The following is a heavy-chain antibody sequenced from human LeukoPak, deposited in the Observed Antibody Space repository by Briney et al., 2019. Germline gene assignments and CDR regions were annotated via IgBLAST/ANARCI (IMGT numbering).Heavy chain of an antibody. CDR1: GYTFTSYG. D-gene: IGHD3-22*01. J-gene: IGHJ4*02. Sequence: ASVKVSCKASGYTFTSYGISWVRQAPGQGLEWMGWISAYNGNTNYAQKLQGRVTMTTDTSTSTAYMELRSLRSDDTAVYYCARDGGYYDSSGYHQIDYWGQGTLVTVSS. CDR3: ARDGGYYDSSGYHQIDY. CDR2: ISAYNGNT. V-gene: IGHV1-18*01.